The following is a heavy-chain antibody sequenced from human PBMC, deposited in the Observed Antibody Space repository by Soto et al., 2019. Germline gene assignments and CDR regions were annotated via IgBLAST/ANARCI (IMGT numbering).Heavy chain of an antibody. D-gene: IGHD6-6*01. CDR3: ARAPYLSPHSSSSGAWFDP. V-gene: IGHV4-30-4*01. Sequence: SVTQSLTCTVSDGYISSGDYYWSWISQPPGKGLEWIGYIYYSGSTYYNPSLKSRVTISVDTSKNQFSLKLSSVTAADTAVYYCARAPYLSPHSSSSGAWFDPWGQGTLVTVSS. CDR2: IYYSGST. J-gene: IGHJ5*02. CDR1: DGYISSGDYY.